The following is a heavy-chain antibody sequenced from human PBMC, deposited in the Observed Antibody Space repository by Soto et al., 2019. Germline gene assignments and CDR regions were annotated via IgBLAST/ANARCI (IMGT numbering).Heavy chain of an antibody. CDR2: MNPNSGNT. J-gene: IGHJ3*02. CDR1: GYTFNRHD. CDR3: AREGLYGSIQDNTFDI. D-gene: IGHD6-19*01. Sequence: QVQLVQSGAEVKRSGASVRISCKASGYTFNRHDINWVRQATGQGPEWIGWMNPNSGNTGYAQKFQGRVTMTRDSSITTAYMDLSSQTSEDTAIYYCAREGLYGSIQDNTFDIWGQGTMVSVSS. V-gene: IGHV1-8*01.